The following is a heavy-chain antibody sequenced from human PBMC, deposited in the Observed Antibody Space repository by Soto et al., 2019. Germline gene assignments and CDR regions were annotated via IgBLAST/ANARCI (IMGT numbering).Heavy chain of an antibody. Sequence: QVQLVQSGAEVKKPGASVKVSCKASGYTFTSYGISWVRQAPGQGLEWMGWISAYNGNTNDAQKLQGRVTMTTATSTSTAYMELRSLRSDDTAVYYCARDSTPTVATRVEPPYYYYGMDVWGQGTTVTVSS. CDR2: ISAYNGNT. CDR3: ARDSTPTVATRVEPPYYYYGMDV. CDR1: GYTFTSYG. J-gene: IGHJ6*02. V-gene: IGHV1-18*01. D-gene: IGHD5-12*01.